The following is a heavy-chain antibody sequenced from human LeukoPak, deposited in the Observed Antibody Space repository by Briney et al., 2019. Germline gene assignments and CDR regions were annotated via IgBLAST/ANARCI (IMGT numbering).Heavy chain of an antibody. CDR3: ARQFSGFHYYFDY. D-gene: IGHD5-12*01. CDR1: GYSSTNYW. Sequence: GESLKISCKGSGYSSTNYWIGWVRQMPGKGLEWIGIIYPGDSDTRYSPSFQGQVTISADKSISTAYLQWSSLKASDTAMYYCARQFSGFHYYFDYWGQGTLVTVSS. J-gene: IGHJ4*02. V-gene: IGHV5-51*01. CDR2: IYPGDSDT.